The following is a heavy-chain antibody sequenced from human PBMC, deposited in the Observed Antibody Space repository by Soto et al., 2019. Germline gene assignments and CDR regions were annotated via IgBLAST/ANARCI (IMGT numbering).Heavy chain of an antibody. Sequence: QVRLVQSGAEVKKPGSSVTVSCKASGVTFSSYTISWVRQAPGQGLEWMGRIIPILGIANYAQKFQGRVTMTADNSTSTDYMELRSLRSEDTAVYYCARDGDSGDDGSTDYWGQGTLVTVSS. V-gene: IGHV1-69*08. D-gene: IGHD5-12*01. CDR2: IIPILGIA. CDR3: ARDGDSGDDGSTDY. CDR1: GVTFSSYT. J-gene: IGHJ4*02.